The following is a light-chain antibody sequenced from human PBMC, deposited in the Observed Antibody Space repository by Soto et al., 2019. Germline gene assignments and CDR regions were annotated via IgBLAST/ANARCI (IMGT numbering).Light chain of an antibody. CDR3: QQYSSWPIT. J-gene: IGKJ5*01. CDR1: QTISVTY. Sequence: EIVLTQSPATLSLSPGERATLSCGASQTISVTYLAWYQQKPGLAPRLLISDVSNRASGIPDRFSGSGSGTDFTLTISRLEPGDFAVYYCQQYSSWPITFGQGTRLEIK. V-gene: IGKV3D-20*01. CDR2: DVS.